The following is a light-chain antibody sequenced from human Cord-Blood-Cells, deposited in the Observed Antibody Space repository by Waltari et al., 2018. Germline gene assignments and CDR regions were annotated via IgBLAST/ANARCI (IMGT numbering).Light chain of an antibody. CDR2: DVS. V-gene: IGLV2-14*01. CDR1: SSDVGGYNY. CDR3: SSYTSSSTYV. Sequence: SALTQPASVSGSPGQSITISCTGTSSDVGGYNYVSWYQQHPAKAPNPVIYDVSSRPSGVSNRCSGSKSGNTASLTISGLQAEDEADYYCSSYTSSSTYVFGTGTKVTVL. J-gene: IGLJ1*01.